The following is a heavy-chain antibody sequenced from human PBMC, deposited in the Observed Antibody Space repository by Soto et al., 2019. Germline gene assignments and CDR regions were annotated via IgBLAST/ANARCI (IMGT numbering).Heavy chain of an antibody. CDR3: ASQSVYNDRHAVDI. D-gene: IGHD3-22*01. Sequence: VQLQESGPGLVKPSGTLSLTCTVSGDSFSNYYWSWIWQPPGKGPEWIGYISYRGKTNYNPSLKSRVTISLVTSKNPFSLNLSSVTVADTAVYYCASQSVYNDRHAVDIWGQGTIFTVTS. CDR2: ISYRGKT. V-gene: IGHV4-59*08. J-gene: IGHJ3*02. CDR1: GDSFSNYY.